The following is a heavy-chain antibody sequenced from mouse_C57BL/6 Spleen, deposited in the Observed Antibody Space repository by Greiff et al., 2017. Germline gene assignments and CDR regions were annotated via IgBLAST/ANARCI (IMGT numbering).Heavy chain of an antibody. J-gene: IGHJ2*01. V-gene: IGHV5-6*02. CDR2: ISSGCSYT. CDR3: ARRDDYDYFDY. CDR1: GFTFSSYG. Sequence: EVKLVDSGGDLVKPGGSLKLSCAASGFTFSSYGMSWVRQTPDKRLEWVATISSGCSYTYSPDSVKGRFTISRDNAKNTLYLQMSSLKSEDTAMYYCARRDDYDYFDYWGQCTTLTVSS. D-gene: IGHD2-4*01.